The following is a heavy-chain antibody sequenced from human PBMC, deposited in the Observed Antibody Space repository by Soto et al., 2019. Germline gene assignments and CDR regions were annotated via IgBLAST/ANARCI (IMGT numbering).Heavy chain of an antibody. CDR1: GFTFAFYW. CDR2: INPEGTTT. J-gene: IGHJ5*02. Sequence: EMHLVESGGGSVQPGGSLRLSCTASGFTFAFYWMHWVRQTPGKGLVWVSRINPEGTTTNYADSVEGRITISRDNAKSALYLQMNSLSAEDTAIYYCTSDTFGLRDTWGQGTLVTVSS. CDR3: TSDTFGLRDT. D-gene: IGHD3-16*01. V-gene: IGHV3-74*01.